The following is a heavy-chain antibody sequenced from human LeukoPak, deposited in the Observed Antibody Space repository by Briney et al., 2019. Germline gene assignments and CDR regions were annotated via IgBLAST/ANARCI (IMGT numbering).Heavy chain of an antibody. CDR3: ARHALNYYYGKDI. CDR2: IYYTGGT. CDR1: GDSTSPYY. V-gene: IGHV4-59*08. Sequence: SETLSLTCTVSGDSTSPYYWSWIRQPPGKGLEWIAQIYYTGGTDSYNPSLKSRVTISVDTSNNHLSLRLSSVTAADTAVYFCARHALNYYYGKDIWGQGTTVTVSS. J-gene: IGHJ6*02.